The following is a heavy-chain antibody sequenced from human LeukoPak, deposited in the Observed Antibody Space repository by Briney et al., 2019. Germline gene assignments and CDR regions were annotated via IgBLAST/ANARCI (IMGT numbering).Heavy chain of an antibody. Sequence: PGGSLRLSCAASGFTFSNYWVNWVRQAPGKGLEWVSSISSSSSYIYYADSVKGRFTISRDNAKNSLYLQMNSLRAEDTAVYYCAREYRYSSGLAYWGQGTLVTVSS. CDR2: ISSSSSYI. CDR1: GFTFSNYW. J-gene: IGHJ4*02. CDR3: AREYRYSSGLAY. D-gene: IGHD6-19*01. V-gene: IGHV3-21*01.